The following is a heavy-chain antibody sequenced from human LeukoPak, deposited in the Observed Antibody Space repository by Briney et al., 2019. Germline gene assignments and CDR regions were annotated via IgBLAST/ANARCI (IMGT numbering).Heavy chain of an antibody. Sequence: PGGSLRLSCAASGFTFNVYYMSWIRQAPGKGLEWLSYINIGGTNTHYADSVKGRFTVSRDNAKNSLYLEMNSLRAEDTAVYFCAREDYGSGTPTIDYWCQGTLVSVAS. V-gene: IGHV3-11*06. D-gene: IGHD3-16*01. J-gene: IGHJ4*02. CDR3: AREDYGSGTPTIDY. CDR1: GFTFNVYY. CDR2: INIGGTNT.